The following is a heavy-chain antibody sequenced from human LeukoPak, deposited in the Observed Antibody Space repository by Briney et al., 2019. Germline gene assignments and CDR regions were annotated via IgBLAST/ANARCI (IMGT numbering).Heavy chain of an antibody. CDR2: IYYSGST. CDR3: ARERWGDGSGYSFDY. D-gene: IGHD3-22*01. Sequence: SETLSLTCTVSGGSISSGDYYWNWIHQHPGKGLEWIGYIYYSGSTYYNPSLKSRVTISVDTSKNQFSLKLSSVTAADTAVYYCARERWGDGSGYSFDYWGQGTLVAVSS. J-gene: IGHJ4*02. V-gene: IGHV4-31*03. CDR1: GGSISSGDYY.